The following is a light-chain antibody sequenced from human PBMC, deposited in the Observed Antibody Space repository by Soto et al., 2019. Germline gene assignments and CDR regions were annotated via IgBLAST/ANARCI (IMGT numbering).Light chain of an antibody. CDR1: SSNIGSNT. CDR2: SNN. V-gene: IGLV1-44*01. CDR3: AAWDDSLNGPV. J-gene: IGLJ7*01. Sequence: QAVLTQPPSASGTPGQRGTISCSGSSSNIGSNTVNWYQQLPGTAPKLLIYSNNQRPSGVPDRFSGSKSGTSASLAISGLHSEDEADYYCAAWDDSLNGPVFGGGTLLTVL.